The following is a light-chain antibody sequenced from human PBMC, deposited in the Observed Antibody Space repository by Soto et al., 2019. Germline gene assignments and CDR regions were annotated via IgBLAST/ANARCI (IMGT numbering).Light chain of an antibody. V-gene: IGKV1-5*03. CDR2: KAS. CDR3: QQYNSNPLT. Sequence: DIQMTQAPSTLSASLGDRVTITCRASRSISAWLAWYQLKPGKAPKLLIYKASTLNTGVPSRFSGSGSGTEFTLTISNLQPDDFATSYCQQYNSNPLTFGGGTKVEIK. CDR1: RSISAW. J-gene: IGKJ4*01.